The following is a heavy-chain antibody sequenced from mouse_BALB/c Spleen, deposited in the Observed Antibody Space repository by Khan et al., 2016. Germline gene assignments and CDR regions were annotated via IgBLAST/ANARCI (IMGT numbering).Heavy chain of an antibody. CDR2: LHYSCST. V-gene: IGHV3-1*02. J-gene: IGHJ4*01. CDR1: GYSITSGYS. CDR3: ARWGRTARADDNVLPY. D-gene: IGHD3-1*01. Sequence: EVQLQESGPDLVKPSQSLSLTCTVTGYSITSGYSWHWIRQFPGNKLEWMGYLHYSCSTNYHPSLKSRISITRDTSKNQFLLQLNSVTTEDKATYYCARWGRTARADDNVLPYWAPGTSVPVSS.